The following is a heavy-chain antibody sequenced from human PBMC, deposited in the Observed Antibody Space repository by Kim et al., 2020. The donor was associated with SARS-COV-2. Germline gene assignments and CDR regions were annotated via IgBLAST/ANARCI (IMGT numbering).Heavy chain of an antibody. V-gene: IGHV1-18*01. CDR3: ASLWGGSGNNWFDP. J-gene: IGHJ5*02. CDR1: GYTFTSYG. Sequence: ASVKVSCKASGYTFTSYGISWVRQAPGQGLEWKGWISAYNGNTNYAQKLQGRVTMTTDTSTSTAYMELRSLRSDETAVYYCASLWGGSGNNWFDPWGQGTLVTVSS. CDR2: ISAYNGNT. D-gene: IGHD2-15*01.